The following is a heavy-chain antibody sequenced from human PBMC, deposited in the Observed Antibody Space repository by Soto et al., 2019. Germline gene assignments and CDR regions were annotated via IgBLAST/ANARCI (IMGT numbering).Heavy chain of an antibody. D-gene: IGHD5-18*01. CDR3: AKDQGYSYDVDWFDP. CDR1: GFTFSSYA. Sequence: GGSLRLSCAASGFTFSSYAMSWVRQAPGKGLEWVSAISGSGGSTYYADSVKGRFTISRDNSKNTLYLQMNSLRAEDTAVYYCAKDQGYSYDVDWFDPWGQGTLVTVSS. J-gene: IGHJ5*02. CDR2: ISGSGGST. V-gene: IGHV3-23*01.